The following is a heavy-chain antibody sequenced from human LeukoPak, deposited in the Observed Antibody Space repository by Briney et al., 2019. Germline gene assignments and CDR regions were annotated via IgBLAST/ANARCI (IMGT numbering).Heavy chain of an antibody. V-gene: IGHV3-48*03. CDR3: VRMSDYGGNSDGFDI. CDR1: GFFFRSYE. Sequence: GGSLRLSCAASGFFFRSYEMNWVRQAPGKGLEWVSYISSSGATIYYADSVKGRFTISRDNTNNALYLQMNSLRAEGTAVYYCVRMSDYGGNSDGFDIWGQGTMVTVSS. J-gene: IGHJ3*02. D-gene: IGHD4-23*01. CDR2: ISSSGATI.